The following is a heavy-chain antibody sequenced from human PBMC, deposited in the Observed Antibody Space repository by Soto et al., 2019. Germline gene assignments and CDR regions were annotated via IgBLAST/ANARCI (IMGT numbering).Heavy chain of an antibody. V-gene: IGHV5-51*01. CDR2: IYPGDSDT. J-gene: IGHJ6*02. CDR3: ARTAAAGKYYYGMDV. Sequence: EVQLVQSGAEVKKPGESLKISCRGSGYTFTSYWIGWVRQMPGKGLECMGIIYPGDSDTRYSPSFQGQVTISADKSISTAYLQWSSLEASDTAMYYCARTAAAGKYYYGMDVWGQGTTVTVSS. D-gene: IGHD6-13*01. CDR1: GYTFTSYW.